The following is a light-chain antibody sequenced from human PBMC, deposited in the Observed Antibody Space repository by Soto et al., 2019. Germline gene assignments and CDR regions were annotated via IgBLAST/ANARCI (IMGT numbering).Light chain of an antibody. CDR1: SSDIGAYNF. CDR2: DVN. CDR3: TSWTTSTTMI. J-gene: IGLJ2*01. Sequence: QSAVTQPASVSGSPGQSITISCTGTSSDIGAYNFVSWYQQHPGKAPKIMLYDVNIRPSGVSNRFSGSKSGNTASLTISGLQAEDEADYYCTSWTTSTTMIFGGGTKLTVL. V-gene: IGLV2-14*03.